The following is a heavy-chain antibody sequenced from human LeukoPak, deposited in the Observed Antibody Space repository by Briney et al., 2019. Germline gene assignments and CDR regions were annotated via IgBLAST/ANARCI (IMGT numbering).Heavy chain of an antibody. V-gene: IGHV3-21*01. CDR2: INSSSSYI. J-gene: IGHJ6*02. D-gene: IGHD1-26*01. CDR1: GFTFSSYS. CDR3: AWYSGRYFDPFGTYGMDV. Sequence: GGSLRLSCAASGFTFSSYSMNWVRPPPGKGREGVSPINSSSSYIYYADSVKGRFTISRDNAKNSLYLQMNSLRAEDTAVYYCAWYSGRYFDPFGTYGMDVWGQGTTVTVSS.